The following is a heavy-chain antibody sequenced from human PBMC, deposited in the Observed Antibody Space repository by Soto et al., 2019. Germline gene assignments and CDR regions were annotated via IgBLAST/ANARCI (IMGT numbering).Heavy chain of an antibody. CDR1: GGSIRSYY. J-gene: IGHJ5*02. V-gene: IGHV4-59*08. Sequence: SETLSLTCTVSGGSIRSYYWNWIRQPPGKGLEWIGYIYYSGSTKHNPSLKSRVTISVDTSKNQFSLKLSSVTAADTAVYYCARQGTPDNWFDPWGQGTLVTVSS. D-gene: IGHD1-1*01. CDR3: ARQGTPDNWFDP. CDR2: IYYSGST.